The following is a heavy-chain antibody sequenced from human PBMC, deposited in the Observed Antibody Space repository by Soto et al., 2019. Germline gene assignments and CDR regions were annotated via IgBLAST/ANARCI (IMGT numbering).Heavy chain of an antibody. J-gene: IGHJ5*02. Sequence: QVQLQESGPGLVKPSQTLSLTCTVSGGSISSGGSYWSWIRQNPGKGLEWIGYIYYSGNTHYNPSLKSRVSISVDTSKNQFSLKLSSVTAADTAVYYCARSSGDPFGWFDPWGQGTLVTVSS. CDR1: GGSISSGGSY. D-gene: IGHD4-17*01. V-gene: IGHV4-31*03. CDR3: ARSSGDPFGWFDP. CDR2: IYYSGNT.